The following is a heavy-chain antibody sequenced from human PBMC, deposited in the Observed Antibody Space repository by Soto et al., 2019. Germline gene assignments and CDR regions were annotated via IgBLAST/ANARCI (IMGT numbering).Heavy chain of an antibody. J-gene: IGHJ4*02. CDR1: GFTFSSHA. CDR2: LSDRGDSI. D-gene: IGHD6-13*01. CDR3: AKVSSRWYAAVFDL. V-gene: IGHV3-23*01. Sequence: EVQLLESGGGLVQPGRSLRLSCTASGFTFSSHAMTWVRQAPGKGLEWVSGLSDRGDSIYYADSVKGRFTIYRDNPMNPLDPQTHTLGAEDTAVYHCAKVSSRWYAAVFDLWGEGTLVTVAS.